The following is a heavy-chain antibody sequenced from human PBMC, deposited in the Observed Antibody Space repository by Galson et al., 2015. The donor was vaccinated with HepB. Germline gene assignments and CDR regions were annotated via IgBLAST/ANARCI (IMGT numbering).Heavy chain of an antibody. CDR2: ISYDGSNK. CDR1: GFTFSSYG. V-gene: IGHV3-30*18. J-gene: IGHJ6*02. Sequence: SLRLSCAASGFTFSSYGMHWVRQAPGKGLEWVAVISYDGSNKYYADSVKGRFTISRDNSKNTLYLQMNSLRAEDTAVYYCAKTGDGGNSHAPQIKYYYYYGMDVWGQGTTVTVSS. CDR3: AKTGDGGNSHAPQIKYYYYYGMDV. D-gene: IGHD4-23*01.